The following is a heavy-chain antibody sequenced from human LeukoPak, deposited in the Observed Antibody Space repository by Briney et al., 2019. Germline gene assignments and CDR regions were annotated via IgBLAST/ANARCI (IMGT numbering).Heavy chain of an antibody. D-gene: IGHD4-11*01. Sequence: GASVKVSCKASGGTFISYAISWVRQAPGQGLEWMGGIIPIFGTANYAQKFQGRVTITADESTSTAYMELSSLRSEDTAVYYCARVVMGNYRPYYFDYWGQGTLVTVSS. CDR2: IIPIFGTA. CDR3: ARVVMGNYRPYYFDY. V-gene: IGHV1-69*13. CDR1: GGTFISYA. J-gene: IGHJ4*02.